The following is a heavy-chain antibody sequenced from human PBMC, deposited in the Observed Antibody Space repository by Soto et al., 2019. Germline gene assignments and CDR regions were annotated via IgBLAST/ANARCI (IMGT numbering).Heavy chain of an antibody. J-gene: IGHJ2*01. CDR3: PRLPQLHLVDYW. D-gene: IGHD2-2*01. Sequence: AETLSLTCTVSGICINSSGYYWGWIGQPPGEGLEWIGSMFYGVSTYYNPSLKSRVTVSVDTSKNQFSLNLRSVTAADMAVYYCPRLPQLHLVDYW. CDR1: GICINSSGYY. CDR2: MFYGVST. V-gene: IGHV4-39*01.